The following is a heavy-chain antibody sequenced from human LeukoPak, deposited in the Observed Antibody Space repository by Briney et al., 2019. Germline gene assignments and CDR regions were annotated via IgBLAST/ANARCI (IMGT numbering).Heavy chain of an antibody. V-gene: IGHV3-48*03. CDR3: ARDREGSHYATWIQLCDY. CDR1: GFTFSSYE. CDR2: ISSSGSNI. J-gene: IGHJ4*02. D-gene: IGHD5-18*01. Sequence: AGGSLRLSCAASGFTFSSYEMNWVRQAPGKGLEWVAYISSSGSNIYYADPEKGRFTISRDNAKNSLYLQMNSLRAEDTAVYYCARDREGSHYATWIQLCDYWGQGALVTVSS.